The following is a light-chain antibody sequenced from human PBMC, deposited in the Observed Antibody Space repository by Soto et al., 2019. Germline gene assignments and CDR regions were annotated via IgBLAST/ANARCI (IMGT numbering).Light chain of an antibody. CDR2: TAS. CDR3: QQSYSRPRT. Sequence: DIPMTQSPSSLSASVGDRVTITCRASQSISTYVNWYQQKPGKAPNLLIFTASRLESGVPSRFSGSGSGTDFTLTISSLQPEDFVTYFCQQSYSRPRTFGQGTKVEIK. V-gene: IGKV1-39*01. J-gene: IGKJ1*01. CDR1: QSISTY.